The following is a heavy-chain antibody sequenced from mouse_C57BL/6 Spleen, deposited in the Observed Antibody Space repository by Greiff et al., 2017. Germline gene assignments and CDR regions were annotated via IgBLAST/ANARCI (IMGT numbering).Heavy chain of an antibody. Sequence: QVQLQQSGPELVKPGASVKISCKASGYAFSSSWMNWVKQRPGKGLEWIGRIYPGDGDTNYNGKFKGKATLTADKSSSTAYMQLSSLTSEDSAVYFCARSSRYDEGYAMDYWGQGTSVTVSS. CDR3: ARSSRYDEGYAMDY. CDR2: IYPGDGDT. V-gene: IGHV1-82*01. D-gene: IGHD2-14*01. CDR1: GYAFSSSW. J-gene: IGHJ4*01.